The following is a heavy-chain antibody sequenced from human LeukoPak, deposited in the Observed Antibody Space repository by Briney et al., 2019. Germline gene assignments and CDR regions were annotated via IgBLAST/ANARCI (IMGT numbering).Heavy chain of an antibody. V-gene: IGHV3-7*01. J-gene: IGHJ4*02. CDR1: GFTFSSYW. Sequence: GGSLRLSCAASGFTFSSYWMSWVRQAPGKGLEWVANINQDGSEQYYVDSVKGRFTISRDNTKNSLYLQMNSLRAEDTAVYYCARVGYCSTTSCYWRAFDYWGQGTLVTVSS. CDR3: ARVGYCSTTSCYWRAFDY. CDR2: INQDGSEQ. D-gene: IGHD2-2*01.